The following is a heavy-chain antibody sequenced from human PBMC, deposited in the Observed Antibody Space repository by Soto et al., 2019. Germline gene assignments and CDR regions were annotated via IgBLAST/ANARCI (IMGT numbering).Heavy chain of an antibody. Sequence: SETLSLTCTVSGGSVSSGSYYWSWIRQPPGKGLEWIGYIYYSGSTNYNPSLKSRVTISVDTSKNQFSLKLSSVTAADTAVYYCARQSAVAGNWFDPWGQGTLVTVSS. V-gene: IGHV4-61*01. J-gene: IGHJ5*02. CDR1: GGSVSSGSYY. D-gene: IGHD6-19*01. CDR2: IYYSGST. CDR3: ARQSAVAGNWFDP.